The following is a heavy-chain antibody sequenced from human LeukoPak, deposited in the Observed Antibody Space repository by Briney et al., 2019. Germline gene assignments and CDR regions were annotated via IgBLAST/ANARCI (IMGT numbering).Heavy chain of an antibody. CDR1: GFTFNTYT. Sequence: GGSLRLSCAASGFTFNTYTMNWVRQAPGKGLEWVSYISGSSGIIDYADSVRGRFTVSRDNAKNSLDLQMNTLRAEDTAVYYCARRKLTYYYGMDVWGQGTTVTVSS. V-gene: IGHV3-48*04. D-gene: IGHD1-7*01. CDR3: ARRKLTYYYGMDV. J-gene: IGHJ6*02. CDR2: ISGSSGII.